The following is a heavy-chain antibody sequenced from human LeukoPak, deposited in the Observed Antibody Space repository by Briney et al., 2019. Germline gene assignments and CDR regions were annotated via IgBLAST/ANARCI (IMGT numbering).Heavy chain of an antibody. D-gene: IGHD3-10*01. Sequence: ASVKVSCKASGYTFTGYYMHWVRQAPGQGLEWMGWINPNSGGTNYAQKFQGRVTMTRDTPISTAYMELSRLRSDDTAVYYCARDPPPNTYYYGSGAQGDYWGQGTLVTVSS. J-gene: IGHJ4*02. CDR1: GYTFTGYY. V-gene: IGHV1-2*02. CDR2: INPNSGGT. CDR3: ARDPPPNTYYYGSGAQGDY.